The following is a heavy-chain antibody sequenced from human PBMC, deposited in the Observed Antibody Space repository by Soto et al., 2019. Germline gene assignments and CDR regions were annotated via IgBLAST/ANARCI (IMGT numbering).Heavy chain of an antibody. V-gene: IGHV3-48*02. D-gene: IGHD2-15*01. CDR1: RVTFSSYG. Sequence: HGGCMRLGSAASRVTFSSYGINGLCQAPGKGLEWVSYISSSSSTIYYADSVKGRFTISRDNAKNSLYLQMNSLRDEDTAVYYCARDVDDVVVVAATGQAAWGQGTLVTVSS. CDR2: ISSSSSTI. J-gene: IGHJ5*02. CDR3: ARDVDDVVVVAATGQAA.